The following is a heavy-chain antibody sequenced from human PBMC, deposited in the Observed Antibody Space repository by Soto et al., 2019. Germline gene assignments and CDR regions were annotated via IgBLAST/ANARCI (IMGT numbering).Heavy chain of an antibody. CDR3: ASPPYYYDTSGYSY. Sequence: EVQLVESGGGLVKPGGSLRLSCAASGFTFSSYSMNWVRQAPGKGLEWVSSISSSRSYIYYADSVKGRFTISRDNAKNSLYLQMNSLRAEDTAVYYCASPPYYYDTSGYSYWGQGTLVTVSS. CDR2: ISSSRSYI. V-gene: IGHV3-21*01. J-gene: IGHJ4*02. D-gene: IGHD3-22*01. CDR1: GFTFSSYS.